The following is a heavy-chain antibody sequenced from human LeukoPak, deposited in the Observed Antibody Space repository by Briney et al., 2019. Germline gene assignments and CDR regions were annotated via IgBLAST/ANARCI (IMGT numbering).Heavy chain of an antibody. CDR2: ISAGGAT. V-gene: IGHV3-23*01. CDR1: GFTFSSYA. CDR3: AKRSGSLHYYEY. Sequence: GGSLRLSCAASGFTFSSYAMRWVRQAPGKGLEWVSTISAGGATFYADSVRGRFTISRDNSKNTLYLQMNSLRAEDTAVYYCAKRSGSLHYYEYWGQGTLVTVSS. J-gene: IGHJ4*02. D-gene: IGHD1-26*01.